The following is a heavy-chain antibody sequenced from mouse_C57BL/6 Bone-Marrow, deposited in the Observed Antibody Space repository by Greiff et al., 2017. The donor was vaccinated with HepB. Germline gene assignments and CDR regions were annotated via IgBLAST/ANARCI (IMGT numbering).Heavy chain of an antibody. Sequence: QLQQPGAELVMPGASVKLSCKASGYTFTSYWMHWVKQRPGQGLEWIGEIDPSDSYTNYNQKFKGKSTLTVDKSSSTAYMQLSSLTSEDSAVYYCARRGYYYGSSSHWYFDVWGTGTTVTVSS. CDR3: ARRGYYYGSSSHWYFDV. D-gene: IGHD1-1*01. CDR2: IDPSDSYT. V-gene: IGHV1-69*01. CDR1: GYTFTSYW. J-gene: IGHJ1*03.